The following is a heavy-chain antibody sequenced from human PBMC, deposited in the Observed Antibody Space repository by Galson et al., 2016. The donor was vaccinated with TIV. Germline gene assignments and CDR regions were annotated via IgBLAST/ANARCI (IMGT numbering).Heavy chain of an antibody. Sequence: SVKVSCKASEFTYNTYFMHWVRQAPGQGPEWMAKITPNGDSTRYAQKFQGRVTVTRDTSTETVFLELRSLKSEDTAVYYCAHSLYCVNDCACPFDNWGQGTLVTVSS. J-gene: IGHJ4*02. V-gene: IGHV1-46*02. D-gene: IGHD2-21*01. CDR3: AHSLYCVNDCACPFDN. CDR2: ITPNGDST. CDR1: EFTYNTYF.